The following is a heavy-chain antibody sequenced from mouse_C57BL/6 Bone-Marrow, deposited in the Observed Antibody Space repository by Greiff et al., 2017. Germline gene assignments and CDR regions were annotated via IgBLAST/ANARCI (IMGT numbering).Heavy chain of an antibody. V-gene: IGHV1-81*01. CDR1: GYTFTSYG. D-gene: IGHD4-1*01. Sequence: QVQLQQSGAELARPGASVKLSCKASGYTFTSYGISWVKQRTGQGLEWIGEIYPRSGNTYYNEKFKGKATLTADNSSSTAYMELRSLTSEDSAVFFCARGRLGGFAYWGQGTLVTVSA. CDR3: ARGRLGGFAY. J-gene: IGHJ3*01. CDR2: IYPRSGNT.